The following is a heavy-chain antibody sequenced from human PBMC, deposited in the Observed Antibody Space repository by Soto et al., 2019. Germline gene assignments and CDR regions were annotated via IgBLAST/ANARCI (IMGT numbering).Heavy chain of an antibody. CDR2: IYYSGST. CDR3: ARDRGIRYGDSSFDY. D-gene: IGHD4-17*01. V-gene: IGHV4-31*03. CDR1: GGSISSGGYY. J-gene: IGHJ4*02. Sequence: SETLSLTCTVSGGSISSGGYYWSWIRQHPGKGLEWIGYIYYSGSTYYNPSLKSRVTISVDTSKNQFSLKLSSVTAADTAVYYCARDRGIRYGDSSFDYWGQGTLVTVSS.